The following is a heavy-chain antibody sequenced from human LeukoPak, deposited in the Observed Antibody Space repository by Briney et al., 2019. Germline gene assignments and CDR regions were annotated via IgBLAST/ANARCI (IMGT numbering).Heavy chain of an antibody. CDR3: ARAGSIAAAPDY. D-gene: IGHD6-13*01. V-gene: IGHV4-38-2*02. CDR2: IYHSGST. CDR1: GYSISSGYY. Sequence: SETLSLTCTVSGYSISSGYYWGWIRQPPGKGLEWIGSIYHSGSTYYNPSLKSRVTISVDTSKNQFSLKLSSVTAADTAVYYCARAGSIAAAPDYWGQGTLVTVSS. J-gene: IGHJ4*02.